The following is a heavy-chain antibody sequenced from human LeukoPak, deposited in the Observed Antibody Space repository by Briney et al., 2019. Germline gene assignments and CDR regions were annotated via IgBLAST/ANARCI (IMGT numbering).Heavy chain of an antibody. D-gene: IGHD1-14*01. CDR3: ASVTLRYYYCYMDV. CDR1: GGSISSGGYY. V-gene: IGHV4-30-2*01. CDR2: IYHSGST. J-gene: IGHJ6*03. Sequence: SQTLSLTCTVSGGSISSGGYYWSWIRQPPGKGLEWIGYIYHSGSTYYNPSLKSRVTISVDRSKNQFSLKLSSVTAADTAVYYCASVTLRYYYCYMDVWGKGTTVTVSS.